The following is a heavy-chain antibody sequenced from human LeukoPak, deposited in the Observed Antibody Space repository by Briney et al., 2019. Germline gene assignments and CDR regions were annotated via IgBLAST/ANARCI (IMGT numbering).Heavy chain of an antibody. J-gene: IGHJ4*02. CDR1: GFTFSSYA. CDR2: ISGSGDNT. D-gene: IGHD3-22*01. Sequence: GGSLRLSCAASGFTFSSYAMSWVRQAPGKGLEWVSGISGSGDNTYYADSVKGRFTISRDNSKNTLYVQVNSLGTEDTAAHYCAKGSYYDSSGSFYFDYWAREPWSPSPQ. CDR3: AKGSYYDSSGSFYFDY. V-gene: IGHV3-23*01.